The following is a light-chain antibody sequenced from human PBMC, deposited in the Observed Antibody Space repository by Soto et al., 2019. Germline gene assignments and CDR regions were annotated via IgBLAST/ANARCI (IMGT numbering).Light chain of an antibody. CDR3: QSYDSSTVV. CDR2: EDN. V-gene: IGLV6-57*04. J-gene: IGLJ2*01. Sequence: NFMLTQPHSVSESPGKTVSISCTHSSGRIASNYVQWYQQRPGSAPTTVIYEDNQRPSGVPDRFSGSTDGSSNSASLTISGLQTKDEADYYCQSYDSSTVVFGGGTKVTVL. CDR1: SGRIASNY.